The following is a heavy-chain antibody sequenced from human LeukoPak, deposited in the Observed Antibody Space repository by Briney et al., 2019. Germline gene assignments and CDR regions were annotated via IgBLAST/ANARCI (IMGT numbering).Heavy chain of an antibody. CDR3: ARDPWTNSDYDGFDY. CDR1: GFTFSSYR. CDR2: ISSSSSYI. Sequence: PGGSLRLSCAASGFTFSSYRMNWVRQAPGRGLEWVSSISSSSSYIYYADSVKGRFTISRDSAKNSQYLQMNSLRAEDTAVYYCARDPWTNSDYDGFDYWGQGTLVTVSS. D-gene: IGHD5-12*01. J-gene: IGHJ4*02. V-gene: IGHV3-21*01.